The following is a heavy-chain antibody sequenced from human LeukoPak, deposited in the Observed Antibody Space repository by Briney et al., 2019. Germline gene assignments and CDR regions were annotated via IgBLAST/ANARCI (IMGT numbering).Heavy chain of an antibody. J-gene: IGHJ2*01. D-gene: IGHD5-12*01. Sequence: PGGSLRLSCATSGFTFSSYWMHWVRHVPGKGLEWVSRISGDASTTAYADSVKGRFTISRDNAKNSLYLQMNSLRAEDTALYYCARVKLDYSGYEPFDLWGRGTLVTVSS. V-gene: IGHV3-74*01. CDR2: ISGDASTT. CDR1: GFTFSSYW. CDR3: ARVKLDYSGYEPFDL.